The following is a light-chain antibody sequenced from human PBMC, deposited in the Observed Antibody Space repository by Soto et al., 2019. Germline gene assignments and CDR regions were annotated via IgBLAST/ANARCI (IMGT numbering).Light chain of an antibody. CDR3: NSSKTSENYV. J-gene: IGLJ1*01. Sequence: QSVLTQPASVSGSPGHSITISCTGTNSDVGRYNRVSWYQQPPGTAPKLMIFDVNNQPSGVSYRFSGSKSGNTAYLTISGLQAEDEADSYCNSSKTSENYVFGTGTKGTVL. CDR2: DVN. CDR1: NSDVGRYNR. V-gene: IGLV2-14*01.